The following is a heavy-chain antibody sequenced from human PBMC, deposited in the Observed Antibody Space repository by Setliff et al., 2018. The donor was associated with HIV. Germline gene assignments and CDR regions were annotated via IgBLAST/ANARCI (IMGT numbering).Heavy chain of an antibody. J-gene: IGHJ6*02. CDR3: ARDLGTMVRGVIWSYYYGMDV. V-gene: IGHV3-53*01. CDR2: IYAGGTT. D-gene: IGHD3-10*01. CDR1: EFSVSGHY. Sequence: WGSLRLSCAASEFSVSGHYMSWVRQAPGKGLEWVSVIYAGGTTYYADSVKGRFTISRDNAKNSLYLQMNSLRAEDTALYYCARDLGTMVRGVIWSYYYGMDVWGQGTTVTVSS.